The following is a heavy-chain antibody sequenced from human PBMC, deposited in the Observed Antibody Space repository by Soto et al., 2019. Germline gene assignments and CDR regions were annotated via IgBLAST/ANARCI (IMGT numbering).Heavy chain of an antibody. J-gene: IGHJ4*02. CDR3: AIARVADSSLDH. V-gene: IGHV3-30*01. Sequence: GGSLRLSGVGSGFTFSNNAMPWVRQAPGKGLEWGALLSFDSSEIHSADSVKGRFTISRDNPRNTLFLHVNSPRADDTAVYYCAIARVADSSLDHWGQGTLVTVSS. CDR2: LSFDSSEI. CDR1: GFTFSNNA. D-gene: IGHD3-3*01.